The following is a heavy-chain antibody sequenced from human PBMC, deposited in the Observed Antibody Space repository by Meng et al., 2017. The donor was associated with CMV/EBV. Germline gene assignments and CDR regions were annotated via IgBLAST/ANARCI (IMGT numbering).Heavy chain of an antibody. Sequence: SETLSLTCAVYGGSFSGYYWSWIRQPPGKGLEWIGEINHSGSTNYNPSLKSRVTISVDRSKNQFSLKLSSVTAADTAVYYCARGPVGSPKDYWGQGTLVTVSS. CDR1: GGSFSGYY. D-gene: IGHD3-10*01. CDR3: ARGPVGSPKDY. CDR2: INHSGST. V-gene: IGHV4-34*01. J-gene: IGHJ4*02.